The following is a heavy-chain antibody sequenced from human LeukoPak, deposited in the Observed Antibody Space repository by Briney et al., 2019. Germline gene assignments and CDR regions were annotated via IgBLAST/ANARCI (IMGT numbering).Heavy chain of an antibody. V-gene: IGHV3-9*01. CDR3: AKGLEMATNLFDY. Sequence: GRSLRLSCAASGFTFDDYAMHWVRQAPGKGLEWVSGISWNSGSIGYADSVKGRFTISRDNAKNSLYLQMNSLRAEDTALYYCAKGLEMATNLFDYWGQGTLVTVSS. J-gene: IGHJ4*02. CDR2: ISWNSGSI. D-gene: IGHD5-24*01. CDR1: GFTFDDYA.